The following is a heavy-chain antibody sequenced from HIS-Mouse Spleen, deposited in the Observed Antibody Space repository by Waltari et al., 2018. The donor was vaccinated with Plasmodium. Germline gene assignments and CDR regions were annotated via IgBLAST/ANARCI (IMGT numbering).Heavy chain of an antibody. CDR3: ASSWYWYFDL. Sequence: EVQLVASGGGLVQPGGALRLSCAASGFPFSSYWMSWVRQAPGEGLEWVANIKQDGSEKYYVDSVKGRFTISRDNAKNSLYLQMNSLRAEDTAVYYCASSWYWYFDLWGRGTLVTVSS. CDR2: IKQDGSEK. CDR1: GFPFSSYW. D-gene: IGHD6-13*01. V-gene: IGHV3-7*01. J-gene: IGHJ2*01.